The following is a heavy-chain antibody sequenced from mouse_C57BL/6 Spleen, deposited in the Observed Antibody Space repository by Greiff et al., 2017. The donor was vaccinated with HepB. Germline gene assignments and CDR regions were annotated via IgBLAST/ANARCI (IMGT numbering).Heavy chain of an antibody. CDR2: IDPETGGT. J-gene: IGHJ2*01. Sequence: QVQLQQSGAELVRPGASVTLSCKASGYTFTDYEMHWVKQTPVHGLEWIGAIDPETGGTAYNQKFKGKAILTADKSSSTAYMELRILTSEDSAVYYCTRGLLRYPNDYWGQGTTLTVSS. V-gene: IGHV1-15*01. CDR3: TRGLLRYPNDY. D-gene: IGHD1-1*01. CDR1: GYTFTDYE.